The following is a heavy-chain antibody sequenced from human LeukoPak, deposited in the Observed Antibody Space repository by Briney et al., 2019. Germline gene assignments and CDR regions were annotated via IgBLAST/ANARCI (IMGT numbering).Heavy chain of an antibody. V-gene: IGHV4-30-4*01. CDR2: IYYSGST. Sequence: SQTLSLTCTVSGGSISSGDYYWSWIRQPPGKGLEWIGYIYYSGSTYYNPSLKSRLTISVDTSKNQFSLKLSSVTASDTAVYYCARRVVGQPDAFDIWGQGTMVTVSS. CDR3: ARRVVGQPDAFDI. J-gene: IGHJ3*02. CDR1: GGSISSGDYY. D-gene: IGHD2-2*01.